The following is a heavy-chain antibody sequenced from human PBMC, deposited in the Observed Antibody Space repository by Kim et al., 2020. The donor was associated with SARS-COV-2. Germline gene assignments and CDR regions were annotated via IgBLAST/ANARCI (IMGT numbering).Heavy chain of an antibody. V-gene: IGHV3-64*01. CDR1: GFTFSPYA. CDR2: ISGDGGTT. CDR3: ARSKATGARSYYSMDV. D-gene: IGHD3-10*01. Sequence: GGSLRLSCAASGFTFSPYAMHWVRQAPGKGLEYVSAISGDGGTTYYTNSVKDRFTISRDNSKSTLYLQRGSLRAEDMAVYYCARSKATGARSYYSMDVWG. J-gene: IGHJ6*01.